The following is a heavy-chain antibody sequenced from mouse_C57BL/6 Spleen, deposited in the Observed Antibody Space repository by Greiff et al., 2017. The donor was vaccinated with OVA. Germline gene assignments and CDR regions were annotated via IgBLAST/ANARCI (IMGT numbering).Heavy chain of an antibody. J-gene: IGHJ3*01. V-gene: IGHV1-77*01. CDR2: IGPGSGST. CDR1: GYTFTDYY. D-gene: IGHD1-1*01. CDR3: ARSLTTVAPKFAY. Sequence: VQLQQSGAELVKPGASVKISCKASGYTFTDYYINWVKQRPGQGLEWIGKIGPGSGSTSYNEKFKGKATLTADKSSSTAYMQLSSLTSKDSAVYFCARSLTTVAPKFAYWGQGTLVTVSA.